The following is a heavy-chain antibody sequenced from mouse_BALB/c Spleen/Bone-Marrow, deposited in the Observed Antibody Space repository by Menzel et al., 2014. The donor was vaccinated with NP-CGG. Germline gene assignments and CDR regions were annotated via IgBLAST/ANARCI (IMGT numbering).Heavy chain of an antibody. V-gene: IGHV14-3*02. Sequence: EVKLQESGAELVKPGASVKLSCTASGFNIKDTYMHWVKQRPEQGLEWIGRIDPANGSTKYDPKFQGKATITADTSSNTAYLQLSSLTSEDTAVYYCAFYYYGSSLFAYWGQGTLVTVSA. CDR1: GFNIKDTY. CDR3: AFYYYGSSLFAY. J-gene: IGHJ3*01. CDR2: IDPANGST. D-gene: IGHD1-1*01.